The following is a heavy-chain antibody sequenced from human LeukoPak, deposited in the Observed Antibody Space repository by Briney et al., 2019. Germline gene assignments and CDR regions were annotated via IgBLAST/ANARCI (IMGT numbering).Heavy chain of an antibody. CDR3: ARALPGGTLDY. J-gene: IGHJ4*02. V-gene: IGHV4-4*02. CDR1: GASISSNNW. Sequence: SETLSLTCAVSGASISSNNWWSWVRQPPGKGLEWIGEIYHSGSTNYTPSLKSRVTISIDKSKNQFSLKLSSVTAADTAVYYCARALPGGTLDYWGQGTLVTVSS. CDR2: IYHSGST. D-gene: IGHD3-16*01.